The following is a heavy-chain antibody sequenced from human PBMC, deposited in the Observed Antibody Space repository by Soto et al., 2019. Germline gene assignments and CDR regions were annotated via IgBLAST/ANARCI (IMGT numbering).Heavy chain of an antibody. CDR3: ARACYDSSGYYSESMDG. Sequence: GWSVRLSCVASGFILSGYDMHWVRQATGEGLEWVSAIGTAGDPYYSGSVKGRFTISRGNAENSVYLQMNSLRAGDTAVYYCARACYDSSGYYSESMDGWGPG. V-gene: IGHV3-13*05. CDR2: IGTAGDP. D-gene: IGHD3-22*01. CDR1: GFILSGYD. J-gene: IGHJ6*02.